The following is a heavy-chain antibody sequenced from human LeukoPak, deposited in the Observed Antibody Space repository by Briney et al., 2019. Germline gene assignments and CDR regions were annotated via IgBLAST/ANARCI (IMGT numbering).Heavy chain of an antibody. J-gene: IGHJ5*02. CDR1: GFTFSSSG. V-gene: IGHV3-30*02. D-gene: IGHD6-6*01. CDR2: IQYDGSNK. CDR3: AKDKGASYSSSPIDP. Sequence: GGSLRLSCAASGFTFSSSGMHWVRQAPGKGLEWVAFIQYDGSNKYYADSVKGRFTISRDNSKNTLYLQMNSLRAEDTAVYYCAKDKGASYSSSPIDPWGQGTLVTVSS.